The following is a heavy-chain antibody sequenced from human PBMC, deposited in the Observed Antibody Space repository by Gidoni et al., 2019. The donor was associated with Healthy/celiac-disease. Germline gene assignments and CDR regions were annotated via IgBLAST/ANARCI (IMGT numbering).Heavy chain of an antibody. J-gene: IGHJ6*04. CDR2: INHSGST. CDR1: GGSFSGYY. CDR3: ARLDVSVDIVAPPF. V-gene: IGHV4-34*01. Sequence: QVQLQQWGAGLLKPSETLSLTCAVYGGSFSGYYWSWIRQPPGKGLEWIGEINHSGSTNYNPSLKSRVTISVDTSKNQFSLKLSSVTAADTAVYYCARLDVSVDIVAPPFWGKGTTVTVSS. D-gene: IGHD5-12*01.